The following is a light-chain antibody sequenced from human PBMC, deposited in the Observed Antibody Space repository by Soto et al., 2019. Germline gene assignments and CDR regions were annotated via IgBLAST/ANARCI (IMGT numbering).Light chain of an antibody. V-gene: IGLV1-36*01. J-gene: IGLJ1*01. Sequence: QSVLTQPPSVSEAPRQRVTISCSGSSSNIGNNAVNWYQQLPGKAPKLLIYYDDLLPSGVSDRFSGSKSGTSASLAISGLQSEYEADYYCATWDDSLNGYVFGTGTKVT. CDR2: YDD. CDR3: ATWDDSLNGYV. CDR1: SSNIGNNA.